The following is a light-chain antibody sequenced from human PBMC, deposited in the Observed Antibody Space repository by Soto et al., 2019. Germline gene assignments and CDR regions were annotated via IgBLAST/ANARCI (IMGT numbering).Light chain of an antibody. CDR1: DVVGSN. J-gene: IGKJ1*01. Sequence: EIVMTQSPATPSVSPGERATLSCRASDVVGSNLAWYQQKPGQAPRLLIYGASSRATGIPDRFSGSGSGTDFTLTINRLEPEDFAVYYCQQYGSLWTFGQGTKVDI. V-gene: IGKV3-20*01. CDR2: GAS. CDR3: QQYGSLWT.